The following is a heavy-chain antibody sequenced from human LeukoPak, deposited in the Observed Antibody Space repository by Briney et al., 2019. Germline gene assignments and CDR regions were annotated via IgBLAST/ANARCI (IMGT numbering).Heavy chain of an antibody. J-gene: IGHJ4*02. CDR3: ARGPFFQIAAAGFDS. Sequence: ASVKVSCKASGYTFTSYDINWVRQATGQGLEWMGWMNPNSGNTGYAQKFQGRVTITRNTSISTAYMELSSLRSEDTAVYYCARGPFFQIAAAGFDSWGQGTPVTVSS. CDR2: MNPNSGNT. V-gene: IGHV1-8*03. D-gene: IGHD6-13*01. CDR1: GYTFTSYD.